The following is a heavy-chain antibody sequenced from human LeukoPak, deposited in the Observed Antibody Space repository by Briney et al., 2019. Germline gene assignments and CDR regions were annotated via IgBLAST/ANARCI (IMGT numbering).Heavy chain of an antibody. V-gene: IGHV3-30*18. Sequence: GGSLRLSCAASGFTFSSYGMHWVRQAPGKGLEWVAVISYDGSNKYYADSVQGRFLISRDNSKNTLYLQMTNLRVEDTAVYYCAKGDVIMDDWGQGVLVTVSS. CDR2: ISYDGSNK. D-gene: IGHD2-21*01. CDR1: GFTFSSYG. J-gene: IGHJ4*02. CDR3: AKGDVIMDD.